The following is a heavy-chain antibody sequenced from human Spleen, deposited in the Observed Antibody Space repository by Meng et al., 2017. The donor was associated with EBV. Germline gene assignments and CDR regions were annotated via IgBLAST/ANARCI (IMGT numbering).Heavy chain of an antibody. CDR2: IDASGGDA. CDR3: ARGPVGMITYFDY. J-gene: IGHJ4*02. D-gene: IGHD3-16*01. CDR1: GYTFINYY. V-gene: IGHV1-46*01. Sequence: QVQLGQSGAEVKKPGASVKVSCKAPGYTFINYYIHWVRQAPGQGLEWMGIIDASGGDARYAQKFQGRVTMTRDTSTSTVYMDLSSLRSEDTAVYYCARGPVGMITYFDYWGQGTLVTVSS.